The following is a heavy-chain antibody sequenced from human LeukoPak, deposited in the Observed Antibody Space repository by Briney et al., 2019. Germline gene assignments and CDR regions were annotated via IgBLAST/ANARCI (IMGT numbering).Heavy chain of an antibody. Sequence: PSETLSLTCTVSGGSISSSSYYWGWIRQPPGKGLEWIGSIYYSGSTYYNPSLKSRVTISVDTSKNQFSLKLSSVTAADTAVYYCARDKKISSGYDYWGQGTLVTVSS. V-gene: IGHV4-39*07. CDR1: GGSISSSSYY. CDR2: IYYSGST. CDR3: ARDKKISSGYDY. D-gene: IGHD6-19*01. J-gene: IGHJ4*02.